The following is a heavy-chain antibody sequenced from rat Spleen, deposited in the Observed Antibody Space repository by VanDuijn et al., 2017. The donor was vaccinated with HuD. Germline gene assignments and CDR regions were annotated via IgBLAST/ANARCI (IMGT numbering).Heavy chain of an antibody. CDR3: ARVGTRVSRFAY. D-gene: IGHD1-4*01. CDR1: GFTFSNYY. J-gene: IGHJ3*01. V-gene: IGHV5-25*01. CDR2: ISTSGSRT. Sequence: EVQLVESGGGLVQPGRSLKLSCAASGFTFSNYYMAWVRQAPKKGLEWVATISTSGSRTYYPDSVKGRFTISRDNAKSSLYLQMDSLRSEDTATYYCARVGTRVSRFAYWGQGTLVTVSS.